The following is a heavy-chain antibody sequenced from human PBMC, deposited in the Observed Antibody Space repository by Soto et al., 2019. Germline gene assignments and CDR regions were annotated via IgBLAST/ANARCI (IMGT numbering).Heavy chain of an antibody. V-gene: IGHV5-51*01. J-gene: IGHJ4*02. D-gene: IGHD3-10*01. CDR2: IYPGDSDT. CDR3: ARVPHYYGSGSYPTDY. CDR1: GYTFTNYW. Sequence: GESLKISCKASGYTFTNYWIGWVRQMPEKGLERMGIIYPGDSDTRYSPSFQGQVTISADKSISTAYLQWSSLKASDTAMYYCARVPHYYGSGSYPTDYWGQGTLVTVSS.